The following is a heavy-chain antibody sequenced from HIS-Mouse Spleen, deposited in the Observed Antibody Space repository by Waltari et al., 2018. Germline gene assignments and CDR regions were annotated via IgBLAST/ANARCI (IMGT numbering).Heavy chain of an antibody. V-gene: IGHV4-39*07. CDR1: GGPISSSSYY. Sequence: QLQVQESGPGLVKPSETLSLTYTVSGGPISSSSYYWGWIRPPPGKGLGWIWSIYFSGSTYYNPSLKSRGTISVDTSKNQFSLKLSSVTAADTAVYYCAREIPYSSSWYDWYFDLWGRGTLVTVSS. D-gene: IGHD6-13*01. J-gene: IGHJ2*01. CDR3: AREIPYSSSWYDWYFDL. CDR2: IYFSGST.